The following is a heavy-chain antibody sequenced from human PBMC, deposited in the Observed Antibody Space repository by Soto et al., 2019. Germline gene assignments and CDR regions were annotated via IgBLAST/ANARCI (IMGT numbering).Heavy chain of an antibody. Sequence: QVQLVESGGGVVQPGRSLRLSCAASGFTFSSYGMHWVRQAPGKGLEWVAVIWYDGSNKYYADSVQGRFTISRDNSKNTLYLQMNILRAEDTAVYYCARVHYYDSSGYFDYWGQGTLVTVSS. J-gene: IGHJ4*02. CDR3: ARVHYYDSSGYFDY. CDR1: GFTFSSYG. D-gene: IGHD3-22*01. CDR2: IWYDGSNK. V-gene: IGHV3-33*01.